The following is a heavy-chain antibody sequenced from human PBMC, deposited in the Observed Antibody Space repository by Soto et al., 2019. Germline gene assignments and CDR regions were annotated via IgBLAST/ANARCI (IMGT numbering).Heavy chain of an antibody. J-gene: IGHJ4*02. D-gene: IGHD3-10*01. V-gene: IGHV4-31*03. CDR3: ASRSGGTFGS. Sequence: QVQLQESGPGLVRPSQTLSLTCTVSGGSISSGGYFWSWIRQRPGKGLDWIGYINYRGITYYNPSIKSRVTMSVDTSKNQFSLKLSSVTAADTAVFYCASRSGGTFGSWGQGTLVTVSS. CDR2: INYRGIT. CDR1: GGSISSGGYF.